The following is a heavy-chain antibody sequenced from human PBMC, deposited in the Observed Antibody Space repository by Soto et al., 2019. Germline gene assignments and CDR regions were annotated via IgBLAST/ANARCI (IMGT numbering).Heavy chain of an antibody. Sequence: QVHLQESGPGLVKPSGTLSLTCDVSGGSITRSDWWSWIRQAPGKGLEWIGEIYYSGSTNYNPSLRSRVTISVDTSKNQFSLNLTSVTAADTAIYYCARVYDGFDYWGQGTLVSVSS. CDR3: ARVYDGFDY. CDR2: IYYSGST. D-gene: IGHD3-22*01. V-gene: IGHV4-4*02. CDR1: GGSITRSDW. J-gene: IGHJ4*02.